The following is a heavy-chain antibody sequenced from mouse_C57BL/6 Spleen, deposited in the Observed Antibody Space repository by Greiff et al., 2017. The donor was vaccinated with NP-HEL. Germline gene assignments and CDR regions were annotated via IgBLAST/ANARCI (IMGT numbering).Heavy chain of an antibody. V-gene: IGHV5-6*01. Sequence: EVKLMESGGDLVKPGGSLKLSCAASGFTFSSYGMSWVRQTPDKRLEWVATISSGGSYTYYPDSVKGRFTISRDNAKKTLYLQLSSLKSEDTAMYYCARSVTYYAMDYWGQGTSVTVSS. D-gene: IGHD2-5*01. CDR3: ARSVTYYAMDY. CDR1: GFTFSSYG. CDR2: ISSGGSYT. J-gene: IGHJ4*01.